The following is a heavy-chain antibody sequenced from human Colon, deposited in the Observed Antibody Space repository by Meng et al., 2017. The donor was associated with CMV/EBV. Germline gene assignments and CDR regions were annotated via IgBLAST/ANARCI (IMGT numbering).Heavy chain of an antibody. CDR3: ASTSPGLAAAGTVYFDF. Sequence: SGSTLVKPTQTITLTCTFSGFSFSTSGVAVGWIRQPPGKALEWLALIYWNDEKRYSPSLKNRLTITTDTAKNQVVLTMTVMDPADTATYYCASTSPGLAAAGTVYFDFWGQGTRVTVSS. J-gene: IGHJ4*02. V-gene: IGHV2-5*01. D-gene: IGHD6-13*01. CDR1: GFSFSTSGVA. CDR2: IYWNDEK.